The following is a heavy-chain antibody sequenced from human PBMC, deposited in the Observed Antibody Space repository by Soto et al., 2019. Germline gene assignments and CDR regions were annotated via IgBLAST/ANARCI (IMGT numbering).Heavy chain of an antibody. V-gene: IGHV3-30-3*01. CDR2: ISSDGNYK. D-gene: IGHD4-17*01. CDR3: ARDLGYGDYVGPDY. CDR1: GFTFSDYA. J-gene: IGHJ4*02. Sequence: QVQLVESGGGVVQPGRSLRLSCAASGFTFSDYAMHWVRQAPGEGLEWVTFISSDGNYKYYADSVKGRFTISRDNSKNTMYVQMNSLRNEDTAVYYCARDLGYGDYVGPDYWGQGTLVTVSS.